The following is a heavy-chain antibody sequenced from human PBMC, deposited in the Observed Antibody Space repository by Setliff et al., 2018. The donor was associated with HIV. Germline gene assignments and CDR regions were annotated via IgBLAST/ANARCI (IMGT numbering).Heavy chain of an antibody. CDR1: GGSFTDFY. Sequence: LSLTCAVYGGSFTDFYWTFIRQSPGKGLEWIGEITHSGSTTYDPSLKSRITVSVDTPKNQFSLKLTSVTAADMGVYYCARGRKKTLAVSGTRYFDFWGQGTLVTVSS. V-gene: IGHV4-34*01. D-gene: IGHD6-19*01. J-gene: IGHJ4*02. CDR3: ARGRKKTLAVSGTRYFDF. CDR2: ITHSGST.